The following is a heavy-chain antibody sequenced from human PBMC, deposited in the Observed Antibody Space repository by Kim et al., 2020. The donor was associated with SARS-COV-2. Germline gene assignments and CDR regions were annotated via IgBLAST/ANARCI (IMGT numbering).Heavy chain of an antibody. V-gene: IGHV4-31*03. D-gene: IGHD2-15*01. CDR1: GGSISSGGYY. J-gene: IGHJ5*02. CDR3: ARSTVVTKVSWFDP. Sequence: SETLSLTCTVSGGSISSGGYYWSWIRQHPGKGLEWIGYIYYSGSTYYNPSLKSRVTISVDTSKNQFSLKLSSVTAADTAVYYCARSTVVTKVSWFDPWGQGTLVTVSS. CDR2: IYYSGST.